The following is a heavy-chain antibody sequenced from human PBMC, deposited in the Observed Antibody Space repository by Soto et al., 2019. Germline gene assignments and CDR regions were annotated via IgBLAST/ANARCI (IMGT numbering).Heavy chain of an antibody. D-gene: IGHD1-26*01. V-gene: IGHV3-11*05. CDR2: IDSSSGYT. CDR3: ARDLRRNSGSYFDY. Sequence: PVGSLRLSCAASGFRFSDYYMSWIRQAPGKGLEWISYIDSSSGYTNYADSVKGRFTISRDNAKNSLYLQVSSLRAEDTAIYYCARDLRRNSGSYFDYWGQGTPVTVSS. CDR1: GFRFSDYY. J-gene: IGHJ4*02.